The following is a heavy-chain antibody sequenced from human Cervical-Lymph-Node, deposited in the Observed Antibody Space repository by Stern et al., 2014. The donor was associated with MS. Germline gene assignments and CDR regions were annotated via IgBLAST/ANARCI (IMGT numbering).Heavy chain of an antibody. CDR3: ARDNGGAALDP. V-gene: IGHV4-31*03. D-gene: IGHD6-6*01. CDR1: GGPLKIGGYY. J-gene: IGHJ5*02. CDR2: INDRGGA. Sequence: VQLVESGPGLVKPSQTLSLTCTVSGGPLKIGGYYWSWIRQHPGKGLEWIGYINDRGGAYYNPSLRSRVAISVDTSKNQFSLTVNSVTAADTAVYYCARDNGGAALDPWGQGTLVTVSS.